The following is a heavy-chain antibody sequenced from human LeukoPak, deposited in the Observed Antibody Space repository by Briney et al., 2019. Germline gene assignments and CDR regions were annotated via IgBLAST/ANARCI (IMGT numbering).Heavy chain of an antibody. D-gene: IGHD3-22*01. Sequence: GGSLRLSCAASGFTFSSYVMSWVRQAPGKGLEWVSAISGSGGSTYYADSVKGRFTISRDNSKNTLYLQMNSLRAEDTAVYYCAKEKGFDYYDSSGYYPFDYWGQGTLVTVSS. J-gene: IGHJ4*02. V-gene: IGHV3-23*01. CDR3: AKEKGFDYYDSSGYYPFDY. CDR1: GFTFSSYV. CDR2: ISGSGGST.